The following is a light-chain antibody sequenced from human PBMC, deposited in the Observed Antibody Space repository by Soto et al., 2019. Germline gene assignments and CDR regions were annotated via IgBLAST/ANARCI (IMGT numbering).Light chain of an antibody. J-gene: IGKJ2*01. CDR2: GAS. V-gene: IGKV3-15*01. CDR3: QQYSDWPPYT. Sequence: ETVMTQSPATLSVSPGERATLSCRASQSVANNLAWYQQIPGQAPRLLIYGASTRATGMPARFSGSGSGTEFTLTISSLQAEDVAVYYCQQYSDWPPYTFGQGTKLEIK. CDR1: QSVANN.